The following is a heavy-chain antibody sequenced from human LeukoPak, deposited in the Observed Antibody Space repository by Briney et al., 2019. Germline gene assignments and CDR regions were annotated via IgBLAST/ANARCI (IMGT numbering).Heavy chain of an antibody. V-gene: IGHV3-30*02. CDR1: RFTFSNYG. CDR2: IRYDGSNK. CDR3: AKDMRAGGTAMVTGFDY. D-gene: IGHD5-18*01. J-gene: IGHJ4*02. Sequence: GGSLRLSCAASRFTFSNYGMHWVRQAPGKGLEWVAFIRYDGSNKYYADSVKGRFTISRDNSKNTLYLQMNSLRAEDTAVYYCAKDMRAGGTAMVTGFDYWGQGTLVTVSS.